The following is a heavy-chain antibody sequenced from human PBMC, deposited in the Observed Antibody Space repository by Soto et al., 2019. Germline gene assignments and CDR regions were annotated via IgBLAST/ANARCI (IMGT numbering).Heavy chain of an antibody. D-gene: IGHD6-19*01. V-gene: IGHV3-15*07. CDR1: GFTFSNAW. J-gene: IGHJ6*02. CDR3: TTGGEAVAKFNYYYYGMDV. CDR2: IKSKTDGGTT. Sequence: GGSLRLSCAASGFTFSNAWMNWVRQAPGKGLEWVGRIKSKTDGGTTDYAPPVKGRFTISRDDSKNTLYLQMNSLKTEDTAVYYCTTGGEAVAKFNYYYYGMDVWGQGTTVTVSS.